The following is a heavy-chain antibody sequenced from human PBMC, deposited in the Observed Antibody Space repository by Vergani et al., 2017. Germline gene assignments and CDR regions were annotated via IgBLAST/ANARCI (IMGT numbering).Heavy chain of an antibody. Sequence: EVQLVESGGGLVKPGGSLRLSCAASGFTFSSYSMNWVRQAPGKGLEWVSSISSSSSDIYYADSVKGRFTISRDNAKNSLYLQMNSLRAEDTAVYYCAGERGDSGYDGWFDHWGQGTLVTVSS. J-gene: IGHJ5*02. V-gene: IGHV3-21*01. D-gene: IGHD5-12*01. CDR2: ISSSSSDI. CDR1: GFTFSSYS. CDR3: AGERGDSGYDGWFDH.